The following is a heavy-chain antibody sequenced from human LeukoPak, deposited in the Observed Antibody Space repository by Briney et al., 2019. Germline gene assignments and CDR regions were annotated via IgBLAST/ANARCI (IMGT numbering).Heavy chain of an antibody. Sequence: GGSLRLSCAASGFTFSSYDMHWVRQATGKGLEWVSAIGTAGDTYYPGSVKGRFTISRENAKNSLYLQMNSLRAGDTAVYYCVKDGGIAAAGQPFDYWGQGTLVTVPS. CDR2: IGTAGDT. CDR1: GFTFSSYD. CDR3: VKDGGIAAAGQPFDY. V-gene: IGHV3-13*04. J-gene: IGHJ4*02. D-gene: IGHD6-13*01.